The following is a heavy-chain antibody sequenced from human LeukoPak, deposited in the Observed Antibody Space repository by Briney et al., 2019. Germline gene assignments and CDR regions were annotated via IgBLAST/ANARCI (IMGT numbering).Heavy chain of an antibody. CDR3: TRDPFTDGASTFDI. D-gene: IGHD3-16*01. V-gene: IGHV7-4-1*01. J-gene: IGHJ3*02. CDR2: INTNTGNP. Sequence: ASVKVSCKASGYTFTTYAMNWLRQAPGQGLEWKGWINTNTGNPTYAQGFTGRFVFSLDTSVSTAYLQIFSLKVEDTAVYYCTRDPFTDGASTFDIWGQGTMVTVSS. CDR1: GYTFTTYA.